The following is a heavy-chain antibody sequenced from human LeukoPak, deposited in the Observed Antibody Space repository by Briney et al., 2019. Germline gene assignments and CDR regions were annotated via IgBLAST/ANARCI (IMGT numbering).Heavy chain of an antibody. CDR3: ARAGPPKFVGDCSDPRCYTNWFDP. D-gene: IGHD2-2*02. Sequence: ASVKVSCKASGYTFTSFDINWVRQATGQGLEWMGWMNPPSGNKGYAQKFQGRVTMTRNTSINTAYMELRSLRSEDTGVYYCARAGPPKFVGDCSDPRCYTNWFDPWGQGPWSSSPQ. CDR1: GYTFTSFD. CDR2: MNPPSGNK. V-gene: IGHV1-8*01. J-gene: IGHJ5*02.